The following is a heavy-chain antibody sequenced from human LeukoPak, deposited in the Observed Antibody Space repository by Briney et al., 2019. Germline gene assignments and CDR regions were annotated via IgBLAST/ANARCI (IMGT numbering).Heavy chain of an antibody. D-gene: IGHD2-8*01. J-gene: IGHJ4*02. CDR2: ISGSGGST. CDR1: GFTFSSYA. Sequence: GGSLRLSCAASGFTFSSYAVSWVRQAPGKGLEWVSSISGSGGSTYSADSVKGRFTISRDNSKNTLYLQMNSLRAEDTALYYCAKDPSFTNDISHGDFDYWGQGTLVTVSS. CDR3: AKDPSFTNDISHGDFDY. V-gene: IGHV3-23*01.